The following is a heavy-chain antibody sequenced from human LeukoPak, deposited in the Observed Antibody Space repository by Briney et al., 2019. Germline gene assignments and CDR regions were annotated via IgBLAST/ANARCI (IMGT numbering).Heavy chain of an antibody. D-gene: IGHD3-3*01. CDR2: INPNSGGT. CDR1: GYTFTGYY. V-gene: IGHV1-2*06. CDR3: AREGYYDFWSGYSGYYYYGMDV. J-gene: IGHJ6*02. Sequence: ASVTVSCTASGYTFTGYYMHWVRQAPGQGLEWMGRINPNSGGTNYAQKFQGRVTMTRDTSISTAYMELSRLRSDDTAVYYCAREGYYDFWSGYSGYYYYGMDVWGQGTTVTVSS.